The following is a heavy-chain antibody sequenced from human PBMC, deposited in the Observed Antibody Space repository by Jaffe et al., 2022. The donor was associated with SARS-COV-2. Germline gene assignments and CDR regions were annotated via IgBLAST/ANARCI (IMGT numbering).Heavy chain of an antibody. CDR3: ARAVGGSGWHELDY. CDR2: VYTSGST. CDR1: GASISSGPYY. Sequence: QVQLQESGPGLVKPSQTLSLTCTVSGASISSGPYYWTWIRLPAGKGLEYIGRVYTSGSTNYNPSLKSRVTISLDTSKNQVSLNLRSVNAADTAVYYCARAVGGSGWHELDYWGQGILVTVSS. D-gene: IGHD6-19*01. V-gene: IGHV4-61*02. J-gene: IGHJ4*02.